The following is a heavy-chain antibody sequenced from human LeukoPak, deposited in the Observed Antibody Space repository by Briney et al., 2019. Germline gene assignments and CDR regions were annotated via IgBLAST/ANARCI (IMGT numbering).Heavy chain of an antibody. CDR2: IYYSGST. Sequence: SETLSLTCTVSGGPISSYYWSWIRQPPGKGLEWIGYIYYSGSTNYNPSLKSRVTISVDTSKNQFSLKLSSVTAADTAVYYCARDGLRLPLDYWGQGTLVTVSS. D-gene: IGHD3-3*01. CDR1: GGPISSYY. CDR3: ARDGLRLPLDY. V-gene: IGHV4-59*12. J-gene: IGHJ4*02.